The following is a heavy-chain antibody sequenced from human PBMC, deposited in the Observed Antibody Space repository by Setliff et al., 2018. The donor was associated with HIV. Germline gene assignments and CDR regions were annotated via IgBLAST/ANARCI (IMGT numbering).Heavy chain of an antibody. CDR1: GFTFSDYA. CDR2: ISGSGGST. CDR3: AKATGSATVVTWFDY. J-gene: IGHJ4*02. V-gene: IGHV3-23*01. D-gene: IGHD4-17*01. Sequence: GGSLRLSCAASGFTFSDYAMNWVRQAPGKGLEWVSAISGSGGSTYYADSVQGRFTISRDNSKNTLYLQMNSLRAEDTAVYYCAKATGSATVVTWFDYWGQGTLVTVSS.